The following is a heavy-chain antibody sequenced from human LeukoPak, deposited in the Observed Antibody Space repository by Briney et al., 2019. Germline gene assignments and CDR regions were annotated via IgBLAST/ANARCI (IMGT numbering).Heavy chain of an antibody. CDR2: IKQDGSEK. CDR3: ARVRAGYCTSTSCYTGMDV. J-gene: IGHJ6*02. V-gene: IGHV3-7*03. D-gene: IGHD2-2*01. Sequence: GGSLRLSCAASGFTFSSYWMSWVRQAPGKGLEWVANIKQDGSEKYYVDSVEGRFTISRDNAKNSLYLQMNSLRAEDTAVYYCARVRAGYCTSTSCYTGMDVWGQGTTVTVSS. CDR1: GFTFSSYW.